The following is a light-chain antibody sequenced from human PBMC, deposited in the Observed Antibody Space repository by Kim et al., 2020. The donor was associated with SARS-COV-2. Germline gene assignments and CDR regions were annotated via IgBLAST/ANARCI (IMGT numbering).Light chain of an antibody. J-gene: IGKJ3*01. CDR3: QQRSNCLT. V-gene: IGKV3-11*01. CDR2: DAS. Sequence: SLSPGERATLSCRASQSVSSYLAWYQQKPGQAPRLLIYDASNRATGIPARFSGSGSGTDFTLTISSLEPEDFAVYYCQQRSNCLTFGPGTKVDIK. CDR1: QSVSSY.